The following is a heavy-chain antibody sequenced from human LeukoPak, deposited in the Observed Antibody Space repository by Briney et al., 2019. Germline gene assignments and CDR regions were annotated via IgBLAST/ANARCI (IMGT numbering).Heavy chain of an antibody. CDR3: ARDYSRVAAPYYFDS. J-gene: IGHJ4*02. CDR2: ISAYDGST. CDR1: GYTFTNYG. V-gene: IGHV1-18*01. Sequence: ASVKVSRKASGYTFTNYGISWVRQAPGQGLEWMGCISAYDGSTNYAQKLQGRVTMTTDTSTSTAYMELRSLRSDDAAVYFCARDYSRVAAPYYFDSWGQGTLVTVSS. D-gene: IGHD6-6*01.